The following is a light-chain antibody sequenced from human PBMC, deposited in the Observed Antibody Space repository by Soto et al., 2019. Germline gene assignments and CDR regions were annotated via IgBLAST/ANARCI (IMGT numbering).Light chain of an antibody. CDR3: QQNHSAPIT. CDR2: WAS. J-gene: IGKJ5*01. CDR1: QSVLSTSNNKNY. Sequence: DFVMTQSLDSLAVSLGERATINCKSSQSVLSTSNNKNYLAWFQQKPGQPPKLVIYWASVRASGVPDRFSGSGSGTYFTLTISSLQAEDVAIYYCQQNHSAPITFGQGTRLEI. V-gene: IGKV4-1*01.